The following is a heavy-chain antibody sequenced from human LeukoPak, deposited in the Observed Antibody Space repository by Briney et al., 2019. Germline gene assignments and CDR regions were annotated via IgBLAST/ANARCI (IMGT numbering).Heavy chain of an antibody. CDR2: IKQDGSEK. CDR1: GFTFSSYW. V-gene: IGHV3-7*03. Sequence: GGSLRLSCAASGFTFSSYWMSWVRQAPGKGLELVANIKQDGSEKYYVDSVKGRFTISRDNAKNSLYLQMNSLRAEDTAVYYCARAGRFGVFLDYYGMDVWGKGTTVTVSS. CDR3: ARAGRFGVFLDYYGMDV. J-gene: IGHJ6*04. D-gene: IGHD3-10*01.